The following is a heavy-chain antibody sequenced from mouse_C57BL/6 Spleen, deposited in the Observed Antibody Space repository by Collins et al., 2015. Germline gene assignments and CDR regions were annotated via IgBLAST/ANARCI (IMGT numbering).Heavy chain of an antibody. Sequence: QIQLVQSGPELKKPGETVKISCKASGYTFTNYGMNWVKQAPGKGLKWMGRINTYTGEPTYADDFKGRFAFSLETSASTAYLQINNLKNEDMATYFCARYRYDEFAYWGQGTLVTVSA. J-gene: IGHJ3*01. CDR2: INTYTGEP. V-gene: IGHV9-1*02. D-gene: IGHD2-14*01. CDR1: GYTFTNYG. CDR3: ARYRYDEFAY.